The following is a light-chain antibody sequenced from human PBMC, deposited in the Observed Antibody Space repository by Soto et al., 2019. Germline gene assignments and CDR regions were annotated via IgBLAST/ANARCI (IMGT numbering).Light chain of an antibody. CDR3: QQYNSYPYT. CDR2: KAS. CDR1: QSISSW. V-gene: IGKV1-5*03. Sequence: DIQMTQSPSTLSASVGDRVTITCRASQSISSWLAWYQQKPGKATKLLIYKASSLESGVPSRFSLSGSGTEFTLTISSLQPDDFATYYCQQYNSYPYTFGQGTKLEIK. J-gene: IGKJ2*01.